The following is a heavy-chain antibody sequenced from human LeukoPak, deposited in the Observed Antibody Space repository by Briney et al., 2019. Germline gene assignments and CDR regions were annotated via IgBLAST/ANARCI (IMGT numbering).Heavy chain of an antibody. J-gene: IGHJ6*02. CDR3: ARGAGAHYYYGMDV. CDR2: IYSGGST. V-gene: IGHV3-66*01. Sequence: PGRSLRLSCAASGFTVSSNDMNWVRQAPGKGLEWVSVIYSGGSTFSADSVKGRFTISRDNSKNTLYLQMNSLRAEDTAPYYCARGAGAHYYYGMDVWGQGTTVTVSS. CDR1: GFTVSSND. D-gene: IGHD6-19*01.